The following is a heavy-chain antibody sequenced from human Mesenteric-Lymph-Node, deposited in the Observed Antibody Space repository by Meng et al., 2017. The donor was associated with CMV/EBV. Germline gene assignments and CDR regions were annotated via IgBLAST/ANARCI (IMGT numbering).Heavy chain of an antibody. CDR3: ARAPILGDYGDLYYFDF. CDR2: IIPVFGTT. Sequence: GMVSAYTVSGVRQAPGQGLQWMGRIIPVFGTTNYAQKFQGRVTITTDESTSTIYMEVNSLTSEDTAIYYCARAPILGDYGDLYYFDFWGQGTLVTAPQ. V-gene: IGHV1-69*05. D-gene: IGHD4-17*01. CDR1: GMVSAYT. J-gene: IGHJ4*02.